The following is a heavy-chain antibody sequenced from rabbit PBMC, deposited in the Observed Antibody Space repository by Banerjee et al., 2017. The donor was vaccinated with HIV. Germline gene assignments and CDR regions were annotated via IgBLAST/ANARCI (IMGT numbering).Heavy chain of an antibody. D-gene: IGHD2-1*01. V-gene: IGHV1S40*01. CDR2: IYASSSYNT. J-gene: IGHJ4*01. Sequence: QSLEESGGDLVKPGASLTLTCTASGFDLSTDAMCWVRQAPGKGLEWIACIYASSSYNTYYASWAKGRFTISKTSSTTVTLQMTSLTAADTATYFCAKKDRSVDWAFNLWGPGTLVTVS. CDR3: AKKDRSVDWAFNL. CDR1: GFDLSTDA.